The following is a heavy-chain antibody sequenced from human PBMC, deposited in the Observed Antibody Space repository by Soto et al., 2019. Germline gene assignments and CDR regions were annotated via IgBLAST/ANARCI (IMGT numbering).Heavy chain of an antibody. CDR2: INVYNGNT. Sequence: QVPLVQSGAEVKNSGASVKVSCKASGYTFTSYGISWVRQAPRQGLEWMEWINVYNGNTNYAQNLQGRLTMPTDTSTSTACADMRSLRSDDTAVYFGARDTSRGEYHYWGQGTLVTVSS. CDR3: ARDTSRGEYHY. D-gene: IGHD3-10*01. CDR1: GYTFTSYG. V-gene: IGHV1-18*01. J-gene: IGHJ4*02.